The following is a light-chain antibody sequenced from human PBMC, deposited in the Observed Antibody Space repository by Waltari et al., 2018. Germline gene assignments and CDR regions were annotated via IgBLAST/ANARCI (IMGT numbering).Light chain of an antibody. CDR1: SSDVGGYAY. Sequence: QSALTQPASVSGSPGQSITISCTGTSSDVGGYAYVPWYQQHPGKAPRLMIFEVSDRPSGVSNRFSGSKSDNTASLTISGLQAEDEADYYCSSYTTRSGLVFGTGTKVTVL. J-gene: IGLJ1*01. CDR3: SSYTTRSGLV. CDR2: EVS. V-gene: IGLV2-14*03.